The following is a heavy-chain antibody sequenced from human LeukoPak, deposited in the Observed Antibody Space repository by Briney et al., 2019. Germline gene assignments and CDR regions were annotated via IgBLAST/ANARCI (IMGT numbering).Heavy chain of an antibody. V-gene: IGHV3-74*01. Sequence: GGSLRLSCAASGFTFSGYWMHWVRQVAGKGLVWVSRISDDGSSTTSTIYADSVKGRFTISRDNARNTLYLQMNSLRAEDTAVYYCAKPGIVGATTLDYWGQGTLVTVSS. CDR1: GFTFSGYW. CDR2: ISDDGSSTTST. CDR3: AKPGIVGATTLDY. J-gene: IGHJ4*02. D-gene: IGHD1-26*01.